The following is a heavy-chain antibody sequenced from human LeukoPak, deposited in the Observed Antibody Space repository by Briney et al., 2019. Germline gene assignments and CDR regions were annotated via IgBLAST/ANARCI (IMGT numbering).Heavy chain of an antibody. Sequence: PSETLSLTCAVYGGSFSGYYWSWIRQPPGKGLEWIGEINHSGSTNYNTSTKSRVTISVDTSKNQFSLKLSSVTAADTAVYYCARGRRLIVVGHYYYYMDVWGKGTTVTVSS. J-gene: IGHJ6*03. CDR1: GGSFSGYY. CDR2: INHSGST. CDR3: ARGRRLIVVGHYYYYMDV. V-gene: IGHV4-34*01. D-gene: IGHD3-22*01.